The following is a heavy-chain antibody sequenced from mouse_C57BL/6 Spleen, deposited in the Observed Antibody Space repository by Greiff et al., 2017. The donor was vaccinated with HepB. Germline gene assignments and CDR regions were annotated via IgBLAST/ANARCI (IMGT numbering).Heavy chain of an antibody. CDR3: ARAGDYYFDY. CDR1: GFTFSSYA. CDR2: ISDGGSYT. V-gene: IGHV5-4*03. Sequence: DVKLVESGGGLVKPGGSLKLSCAASGFTFSSYAMSWVRQTPEKRLEWVATISDGGSYTYYPDNVKGRFTISRDNAKNNLYLQMSHLKSEDTAMYYCARAGDYYFDYWGQGTTLTVSS. J-gene: IGHJ2*01.